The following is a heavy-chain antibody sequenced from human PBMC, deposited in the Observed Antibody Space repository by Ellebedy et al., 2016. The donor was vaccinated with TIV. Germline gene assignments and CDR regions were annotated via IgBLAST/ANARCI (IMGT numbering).Heavy chain of an antibody. J-gene: IGHJ6*03. CDR1: GYFISDGYY. CDR2: GYHSGST. Sequence: SETLSLTCTVSGYFISDGYYWGWIRQPPGKGLEWIGSGYHSGSTFYNPSLKSRVSISVDTTKNPFSLRLASVTAADTAVYYCARDGTVLVPAADMDVWGKGTTVTASS. D-gene: IGHD2-2*01. CDR3: ARDGTVLVPAADMDV. V-gene: IGHV4-38-2*02.